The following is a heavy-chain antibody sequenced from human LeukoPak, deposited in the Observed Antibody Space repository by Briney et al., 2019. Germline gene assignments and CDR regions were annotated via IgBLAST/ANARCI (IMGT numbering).Heavy chain of an antibody. Sequence: SVKVSCKASGGTFSSYTISWVRQAPGQGLEWMGRIISILGIANYAQKFQGRVTITADKSTSTAYMELSSLRSEDTAVYYCARVRFATPYYYMDVWGKGTTVTVSS. CDR3: ARVRFATPYYYMDV. V-gene: IGHV1-69*02. D-gene: IGHD3-3*01. J-gene: IGHJ6*03. CDR2: IISILGIA. CDR1: GGTFSSYT.